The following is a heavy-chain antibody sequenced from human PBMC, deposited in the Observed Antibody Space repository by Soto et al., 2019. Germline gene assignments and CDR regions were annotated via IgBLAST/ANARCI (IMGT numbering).Heavy chain of an antibody. J-gene: IGHJ4*02. Sequence: GGSLRLSCAASGFTFSSYSMNWVRQAPGKGLEWVSSISSSSSYTYYADSVKGRFTISRDNAKNSLYLQMNSLRAEDTAVYYCARAVAVAADFDYWGQGTLVTVSS. CDR1: GFTFSSYS. D-gene: IGHD6-19*01. CDR3: ARAVAVAADFDY. CDR2: ISSSSSYT. V-gene: IGHV3-21*01.